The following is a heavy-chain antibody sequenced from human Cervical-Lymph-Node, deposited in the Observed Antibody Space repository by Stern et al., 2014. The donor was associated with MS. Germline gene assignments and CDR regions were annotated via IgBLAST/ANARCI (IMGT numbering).Heavy chain of an antibody. J-gene: IGHJ4*02. CDR3: ARLAYTSAYYGERLHLFDY. D-gene: IGHD6-19*01. CDR1: GYTFTTYP. CDR2: ISTDTGNP. Sequence: QVQLVQSGSELKKPGASVKVSCKASGYTFTTYPMNWVRQAPGQGLEWMGWISTDTGNPTYVQGFTGRFVFSLDTSVSTAYLPISSLKADDTAVYYCARLAYTSAYYGERLHLFDYWGQGTLVAVSS. V-gene: IGHV7-4-1*02.